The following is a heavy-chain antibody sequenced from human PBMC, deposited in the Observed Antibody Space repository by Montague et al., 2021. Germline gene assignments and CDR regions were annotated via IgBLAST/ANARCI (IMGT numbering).Heavy chain of an antibody. J-gene: IGHJ5*02. CDR3: ASLTLRPFEP. V-gene: IGHV4-39*01. CDR1: GDSISSSSYY. Sequence: SETLSLICTVSGDSISSSSYYWSWIRQPPGKELEWIGSIYYSGSTYYNPSLKSRVTISVDTSKNQYSLKLSSVTAADTAVYYCASLTLRPFEPWGQGTLVTVSS. D-gene: IGHD2-15*01. CDR2: IYYSGST.